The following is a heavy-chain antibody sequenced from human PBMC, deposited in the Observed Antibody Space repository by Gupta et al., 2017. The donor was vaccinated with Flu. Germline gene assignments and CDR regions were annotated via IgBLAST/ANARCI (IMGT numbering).Heavy chain of an antibody. CDR1: GFTFSSYS. CDR2: ISSSSSYI. D-gene: IGHD3-10*01. CDR3: ARDRGEWFGELLRGPFYYYGMDV. V-gene: IGHV3-21*01. Sequence: EVQLVESGGGLVKPGGSLRLSCAASGFTFSSYSMNWVRQAPGKGLEWVSSISSSSSYIYYADSVKGRFTISRDNAKNSLYLQMNSLRAEDTAVYYCARDRGEWFGELLRGPFYYYGMDVWGQGTTVTVSS. J-gene: IGHJ6*02.